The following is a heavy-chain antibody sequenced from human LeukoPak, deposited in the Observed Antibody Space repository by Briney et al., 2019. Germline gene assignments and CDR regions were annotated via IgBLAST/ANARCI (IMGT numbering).Heavy chain of an antibody. CDR2: IYTSGST. D-gene: IGHD6-13*01. J-gene: IGHJ5*02. CDR3: ARGIIAAAAYWFDP. V-gene: IGHV4-59*10. CDR1: GGSFSGYY. Sequence: SETLSLTCAVYGGSFSGYYWSWIRQPAGKGLEWIGRIYTSGSTNYNPSLKSRVTMSVDTSKNQFSLKLSSVTAADTAVYYCARGIIAAAAYWFDPWGQGTLVTVSS.